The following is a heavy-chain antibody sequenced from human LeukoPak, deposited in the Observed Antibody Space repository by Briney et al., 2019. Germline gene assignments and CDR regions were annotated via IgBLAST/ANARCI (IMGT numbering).Heavy chain of an antibody. CDR2: INSDGGGA. V-gene: IGHV3-74*01. J-gene: IGHJ5*02. CDR3: ARDVPHNWFDT. Sequence: GGSLRLSCAASGITFGNNWMHWVRQGPGKGLVWISRINSDGGGAIYADSVKGRFTVSRDDAKNTLYLQMNSLRAEDTAVYYCARDVPHNWFDTWGQGTLSPSPQ. CDR1: GITFGNNW.